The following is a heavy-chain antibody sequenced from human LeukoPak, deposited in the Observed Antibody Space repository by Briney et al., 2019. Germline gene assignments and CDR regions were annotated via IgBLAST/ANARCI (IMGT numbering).Heavy chain of an antibody. CDR2: ISGGGGST. V-gene: IGHV3-23*01. CDR3: AKCMSGSGVYLNFDS. Sequence: GGSLRLSCAASGFTFSSYAMSWVRQAPGKGLEWVSSISGGGGSTYYADSVKGRFTISRDNSKNTLYLQVNSLRAEDTAVYYCAKCMSGSGVYLNFDSWGQGILVTVSS. J-gene: IGHJ4*02. CDR1: GFTFSSYA. D-gene: IGHD2-15*01.